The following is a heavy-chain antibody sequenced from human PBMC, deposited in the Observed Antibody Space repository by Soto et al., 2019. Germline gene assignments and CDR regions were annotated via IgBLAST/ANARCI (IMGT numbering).Heavy chain of an antibody. D-gene: IGHD7-27*01. J-gene: IGHJ6*02. CDR1: GFTFNTYF. CDR3: AKSLTASNFRLDV. CDR2: ISGGGGAK. V-gene: IGHV3-23*01. Sequence: VRLSCTASGFTFNTYFMSWVRQAPGEGLEWISAISGGGGAKYYSDSVKGRFTISRDNSNNTLYLQMNSLRADDTAVYYCAKSLTASNFRLDVWGHGTRVTVSS.